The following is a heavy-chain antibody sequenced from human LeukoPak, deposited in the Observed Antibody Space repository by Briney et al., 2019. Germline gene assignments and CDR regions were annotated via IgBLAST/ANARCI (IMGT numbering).Heavy chain of an antibody. V-gene: IGHV1-2*02. CDR1: GYTFTGYY. CDR3: ARDQRITMVRGVTRYYYYMDV. D-gene: IGHD3-10*01. CDR2: INPNSGGT. J-gene: IGHJ6*03. Sequence: GESLKISCKGSGYTFTGYYMHWVRQAPGQGLEWMGWINPNSGGTNYAQKFQRRVTMTRDTSISTAYMELSRLRSDDTAVYYCARDQRITMVRGVTRYYYYMDVWGKGTTVTISS.